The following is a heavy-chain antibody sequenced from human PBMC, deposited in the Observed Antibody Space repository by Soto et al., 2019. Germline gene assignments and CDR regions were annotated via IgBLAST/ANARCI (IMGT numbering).Heavy chain of an antibody. V-gene: IGHV4-34*01. CDR3: ERGTNLRCFD. J-gene: IGHJ4*02. CDR1: GGSFGAYY. D-gene: IGHD3-9*01. Sequence: QVQLQQWGAGLLKPSETLSLTCAAYGGSFGAYYWTWIRQPPGKGLEWIGESNHSGSTNYNPSLESRVTISGDTSKNQFPLKLSSVTAADTAVYYCERGTNLRCFDWGQGTLVTVSS. CDR2: SNHSGST.